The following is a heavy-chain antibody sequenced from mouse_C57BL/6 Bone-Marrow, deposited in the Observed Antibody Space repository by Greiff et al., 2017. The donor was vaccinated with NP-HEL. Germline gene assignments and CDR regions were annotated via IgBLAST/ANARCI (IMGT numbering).Heavy chain of an antibody. J-gene: IGHJ2*01. CDR1: GYTFTSYW. Sequence: QVQLQQPGAELVKPGASVKMSCKASGYTFTSYWITWVKQRPGQGLEWIGDIYPGSGSTNYNEKFKSKATLTVDTSSSTAYMQLSSLTSEDSAVYYCARLRSYSNYLDDWGQGTTLTVSS. V-gene: IGHV1-55*01. CDR2: IYPGSGST. D-gene: IGHD2-5*01. CDR3: ARLRSYSNYLDD.